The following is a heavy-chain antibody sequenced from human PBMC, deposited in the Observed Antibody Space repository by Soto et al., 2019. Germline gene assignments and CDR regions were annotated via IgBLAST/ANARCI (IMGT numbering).Heavy chain of an antibody. V-gene: IGHV1-24*01. Sequence: EASVKVSCKVSGYTLTELSMHWVRQAPGKGLEWMGGFDPEDGETIYAQKFQGRVTMTEDTSTDTAYMELSSLRSEDTAVYYCASEYYDSSGYRAFDYWGQGTLVTVSS. CDR3: ASEYYDSSGYRAFDY. CDR2: FDPEDGET. D-gene: IGHD3-22*01. CDR1: GYTLTELS. J-gene: IGHJ4*02.